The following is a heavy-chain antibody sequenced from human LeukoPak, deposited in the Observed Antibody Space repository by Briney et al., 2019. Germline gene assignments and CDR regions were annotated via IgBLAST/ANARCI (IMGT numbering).Heavy chain of an antibody. CDR2: ISYDGSNK. V-gene: IGHV3-30-3*01. CDR1: RFTFSSYA. Sequence: PGGSLRLSCAASRFTFSSYAMHWVRQAPGKGLEWVAVISYDGSNKYYADSVKGRFTISRDNSKNTLYLQMNSLRAEDTAVYYCARSSTYYGMDVWGQGTTVTVSS. J-gene: IGHJ6*02. CDR3: ARSSTYYGMDV.